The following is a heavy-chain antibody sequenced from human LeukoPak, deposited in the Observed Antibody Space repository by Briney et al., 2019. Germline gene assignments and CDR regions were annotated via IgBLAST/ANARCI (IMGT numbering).Heavy chain of an antibody. CDR1: GGTFSSYA. J-gene: IGHJ4*02. V-gene: IGHV1-69*13. Sequence: ASVKVSCKASGGTFSSYAISWVRQAPGQGLEWMGGIIPIFGTANYAQKFQGRVTITADESTSTAYMELSSLRSEDTAVYYCATNYDILTGYDDRIDYWGQGTLVTVSS. CDR3: ATNYDILTGYDDRIDY. D-gene: IGHD3-9*01. CDR2: IIPIFGTA.